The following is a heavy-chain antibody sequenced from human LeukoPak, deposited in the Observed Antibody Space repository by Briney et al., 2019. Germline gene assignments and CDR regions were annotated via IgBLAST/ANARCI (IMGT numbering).Heavy chain of an antibody. V-gene: IGHV3-7*01. D-gene: IGHD6-6*01. CDR2: IKPDGSAK. CDR3: ARDPPAVAANTYG. J-gene: IGHJ4*02. Sequence: GGSLRLSCAGSGFAFTNYWMTWVRQAPGKGLEWVANIKPDGSAKYYVDSMKGRFTISRDGSKNTLYLQMNSLRAEDTAVYYCARDPPAVAANTYGWGQGTLVTVSS. CDR1: GFAFTNYW.